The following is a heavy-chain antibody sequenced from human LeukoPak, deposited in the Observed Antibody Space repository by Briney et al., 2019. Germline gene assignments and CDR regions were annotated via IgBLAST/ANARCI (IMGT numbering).Heavy chain of an antibody. CDR2: ISGSGGST. CDR1: GFTFSSYG. Sequence: GGTLRLSCAASGFTFSSYGMRWVRQAPGKGLEWVSAISGSGGSTYYADSVKGRFTISRDNSKNTLYLQMHSLRAEDTAVYYCAREGGEWELLRTFDYWGQGTLVTVSS. V-gene: IGHV3-23*01. CDR3: AREGGEWELLRTFDY. J-gene: IGHJ4*02. D-gene: IGHD1-26*01.